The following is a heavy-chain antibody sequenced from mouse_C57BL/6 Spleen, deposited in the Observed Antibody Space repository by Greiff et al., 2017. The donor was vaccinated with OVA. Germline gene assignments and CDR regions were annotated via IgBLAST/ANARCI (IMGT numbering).Heavy chain of an antibody. J-gene: IGHJ3*01. Sequence: QVQLQQPGAELVRPGSSVKLSCKASGYTFTSYWMDWVKQRPGQGLEWIGNIYPSDSETHYNQKIKDKATLTVDKSTSKVYMQLSSLASEDSAVYYCARGLERSFAYWGQGTLVTVSA. V-gene: IGHV1-61*01. CDR3: ARGLERSFAY. CDR2: IYPSDSET. CDR1: GYTFTSYW.